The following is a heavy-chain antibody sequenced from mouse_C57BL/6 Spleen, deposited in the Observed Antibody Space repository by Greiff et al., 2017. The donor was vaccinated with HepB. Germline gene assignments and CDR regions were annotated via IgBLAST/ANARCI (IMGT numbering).Heavy chain of an antibody. Sequence: EVQLVESGPGLVKPSQSLSLTCSVTGYSITSGYYWNWIRQFPGNKLEWMGYISYDGSNNYNPSLKNRISITRDTSKNQFFLKLNSVTTEDTATYYCAREGFTTVVAHYFDYWGQGTTLTVSS. J-gene: IGHJ2*01. D-gene: IGHD1-1*01. CDR1: GYSITSGYY. CDR3: AREGFTTVVAHYFDY. V-gene: IGHV3-6*01. CDR2: ISYDGSN.